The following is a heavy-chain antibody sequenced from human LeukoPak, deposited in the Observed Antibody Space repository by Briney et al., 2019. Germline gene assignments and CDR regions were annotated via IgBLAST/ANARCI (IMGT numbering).Heavy chain of an antibody. CDR3: ARGSLSSGYPNFDY. D-gene: IGHD3-22*01. J-gene: IGHJ4*02. Sequence: PSETLSLTCTVSGGSISPYYWSWIRQPPGKGLEWIGYIYYSGSTNYNPSLKSRVTISVDTSKNQFSLKLSSVTAADTAVYYCARGSLSSGYPNFDYWGQGTLVTVSS. V-gene: IGHV4-59*01. CDR2: IYYSGST. CDR1: GGSISPYY.